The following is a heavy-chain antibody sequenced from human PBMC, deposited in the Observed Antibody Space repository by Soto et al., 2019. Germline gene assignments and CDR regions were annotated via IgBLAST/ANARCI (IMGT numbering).Heavy chain of an antibody. CDR3: VPRRQGIWFDP. Sequence: QITLKESGPTLVKPTQTLTLTCTFSGFSLSTSGEGVGWIRQPPGKAPEWLALIYWDDDKRYSPSLKSRLTITNDTSKNQVVLTLTNIDPVDTGTYYCVPRRQGIWFDPWGQGTLVTVSS. V-gene: IGHV2-5*02. J-gene: IGHJ5*02. CDR1: GFSLSTSGEG. CDR2: IYWDDDK. D-gene: IGHD3-10*01.